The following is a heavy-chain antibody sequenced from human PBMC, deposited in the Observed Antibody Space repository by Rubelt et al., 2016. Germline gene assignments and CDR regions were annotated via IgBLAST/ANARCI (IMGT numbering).Heavy chain of an antibody. Sequence: QVQLVQSGAEVKKPGASVKVSCKASGYTFTGYYMHWVRQAPGQGLEWMGWINATSGGTTCAEKFQGRVTVTRATSVITAYVELSRLTSDDTAVYYCARGNSGYDYALAYWCQGTLVTVSS. V-gene: IGHV1-2*02. D-gene: IGHD5-12*01. CDR1: GYTFTGYY. CDR3: ARGNSGYDYALAY. CDR2: INATSGGT. J-gene: IGHJ4*02.